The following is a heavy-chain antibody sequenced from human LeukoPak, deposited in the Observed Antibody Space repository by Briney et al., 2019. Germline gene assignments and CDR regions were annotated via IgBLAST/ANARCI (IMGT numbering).Heavy chain of an antibody. Sequence: GESLKISCKASGYTFTSYGISWVRQAPGQGLEWMGWISAYNGNTNYAQKLQGRVTMTTDTSTSTAYMELRSLRSDDTAVYYCASRGPFSEFDYWGQGTLVTVSS. D-gene: IGHD6-25*01. CDR1: GYTFTSYG. CDR2: ISAYNGNT. CDR3: ASRGPFSEFDY. V-gene: IGHV1-18*01. J-gene: IGHJ4*02.